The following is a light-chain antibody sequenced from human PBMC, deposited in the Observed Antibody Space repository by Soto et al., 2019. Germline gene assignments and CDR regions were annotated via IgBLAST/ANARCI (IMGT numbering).Light chain of an antibody. CDR3: QQYNNWLS. V-gene: IGKV3-15*01. Sequence: ERVMTQSPATLSVSPGERATISCWASQSVSSNLAWYQQXPGQAPXLLIYGASTRAAGIPARFSGSGSGTEFTLTISSLQSEDFAVYYCQQYNNWLSFGGGTKVDIK. CDR2: GAS. CDR1: QSVSSN. J-gene: IGKJ4*01.